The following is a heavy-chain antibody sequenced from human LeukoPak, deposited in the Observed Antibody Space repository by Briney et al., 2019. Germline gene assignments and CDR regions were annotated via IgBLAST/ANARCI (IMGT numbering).Heavy chain of an antibody. CDR1: GGSFSGYY. CDR3: ASKAPTSSP. J-gene: IGHJ5*02. D-gene: IGHD2-2*01. V-gene: IGHV4-34*01. Sequence: SETLSLTCAVYGGSFSGYYWSWIRQPPGKGLEWIGEINHSGSTNYNPSLKSRVTISVDTSKNQFSLKLSSVTAADTAVYYCASKAPTSSPWGQGTLVTVSS. CDR2: INHSGST.